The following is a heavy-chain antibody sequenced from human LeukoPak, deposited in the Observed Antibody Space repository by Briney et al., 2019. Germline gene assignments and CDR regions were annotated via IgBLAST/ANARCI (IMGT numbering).Heavy chain of an antibody. V-gene: IGHV3-23*01. CDR2: IGGSDGKT. CDR1: GFTFSRCA. Sequence: PGGSLRLSCAASGFTFSRCAMGWVRQIPGKGLEWVAGIGGSDGKTYYADPVKGWFNISRDNSKNSLYLQLNSLRSDDTAIYYCVKDANYFDSGSYMVPFDSWGQGTLVTVSS. CDR3: VKDANYFDSGSYMVPFDS. D-gene: IGHD3-22*01. J-gene: IGHJ4*02.